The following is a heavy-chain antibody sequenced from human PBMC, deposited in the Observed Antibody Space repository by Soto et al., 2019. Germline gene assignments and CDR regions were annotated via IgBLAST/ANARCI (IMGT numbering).Heavy chain of an antibody. J-gene: IGHJ5*02. V-gene: IGHV4-31*03. CDR2: IYHSGTT. Sequence: SETLSLTCTVSGGSISSGGYYWSWIRQHPGKGLEWIGYIYHSGTTYYNPSLKSRVTISVDTSKNQFSLKLTSVTAADTAVYYCARAYYDTSGYSLDPWGQGTLVTVSS. D-gene: IGHD3-22*01. CDR1: GGSISSGGYY. CDR3: ARAYYDTSGYSLDP.